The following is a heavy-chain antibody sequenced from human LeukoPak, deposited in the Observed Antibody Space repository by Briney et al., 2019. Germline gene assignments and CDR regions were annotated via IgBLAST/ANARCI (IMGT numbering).Heavy chain of an antibody. J-gene: IGHJ6*02. CDR2: ITSTSDYI. D-gene: IGHD3-9*01. CDR1: GFTFSSYS. V-gene: IGHV3-21*01. CDR3: TRDLMDYDVSTGLHHYYMDV. Sequence: GGSLRLSCAASGFTFSSYSMSWVRQAPGKGLEWVSSITSTSDYIYYADSVKGRFTISRDNAKNTLYLQMNTLRVEDTAVYYCTRDLMDYDVSTGLHHYYMDVWGQGTTVTVSS.